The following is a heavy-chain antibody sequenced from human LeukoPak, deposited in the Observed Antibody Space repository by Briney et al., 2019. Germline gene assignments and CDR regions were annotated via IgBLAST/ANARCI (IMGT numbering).Heavy chain of an antibody. CDR3: ARARELGSKTKYYFDY. CDR1: GYTFSNYY. CDR2: IGGST. Sequence: ASVKVSCKASGYTFSNYYIHWVRQAPGQGLEWMGIIGGSTNYAQKFQGRVTMTRDTSTSTVYMELSSLGYEDTAVYYCARARELGSKTKYYFDYWGQGTLVTVSS. J-gene: IGHJ4*02. D-gene: IGHD1-7*01. V-gene: IGHV1-46*01.